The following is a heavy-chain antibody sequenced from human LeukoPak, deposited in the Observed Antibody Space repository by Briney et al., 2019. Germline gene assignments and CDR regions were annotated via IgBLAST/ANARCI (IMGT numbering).Heavy chain of an antibody. D-gene: IGHD7-27*01. Sequence: GESLKISCKASGYSFTSYWIGWVRHMPGKGLEWMGIIDPSDSETRYAPSFQGQVTISVDKSLTTAYLQWNSLKASDTAMYYCARQTAMGRSGDYWGQGTLVTVSS. CDR2: IDPSDSET. CDR1: GYSFTSYW. V-gene: IGHV5-51*01. CDR3: ARQTAMGRSGDY. J-gene: IGHJ4*02.